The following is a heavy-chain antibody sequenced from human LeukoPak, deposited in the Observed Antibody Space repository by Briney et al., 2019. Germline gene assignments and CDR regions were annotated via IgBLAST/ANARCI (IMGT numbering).Heavy chain of an antibody. Sequence: GGSLRLSCAASGFTFSSYWMSWVRQAPGKGLEWVANIKQDGSEKYYVDSVKGRFTISRDNAKNSLYLQMNSLRAEDTAVYYCARSSGAAGNAFDIWRQGTMVTVSS. V-gene: IGHV3-7*01. CDR3: ARSSGAAGNAFDI. CDR1: GFTFSSYW. CDR2: IKQDGSEK. J-gene: IGHJ3*02. D-gene: IGHD6-13*01.